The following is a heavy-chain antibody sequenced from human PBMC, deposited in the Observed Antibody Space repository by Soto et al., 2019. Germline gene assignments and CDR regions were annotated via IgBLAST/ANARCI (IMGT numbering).Heavy chain of an antibody. CDR1: GYTLTELS. J-gene: IGHJ4*02. Sequence: QVQLVQSGAEVKKPGASVKVSCKVSGYTLTELSMHWVRQAPGKGLEWMGGFDPEDGETIYAQKFQGRVTMPEDTSTDTAYMELSSLRSEDTAVYYCATVGVAGRDVEGLYHYWGQGTLVTVSS. D-gene: IGHD6-19*01. CDR3: ATVGVAGRDVEGLYHY. V-gene: IGHV1-24*01. CDR2: FDPEDGET.